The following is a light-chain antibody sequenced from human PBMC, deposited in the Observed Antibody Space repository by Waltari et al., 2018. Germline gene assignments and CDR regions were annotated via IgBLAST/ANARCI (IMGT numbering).Light chain of an antibody. J-gene: IGLJ1*01. CDR1: SRYVGSYNY. CDR3: SSYADNNKLI. Sequence: HSALTQPPSASGSPGQAVTIPCTGTSRYVGSYNYAFWYQQHPGKAPKVLIYEVSRRPSGVPDRFSGSKSGNTASLTVSGLQAEDEADYYCSSYADNNKLIFGSGTKVTVL. V-gene: IGLV2-8*01. CDR2: EVS.